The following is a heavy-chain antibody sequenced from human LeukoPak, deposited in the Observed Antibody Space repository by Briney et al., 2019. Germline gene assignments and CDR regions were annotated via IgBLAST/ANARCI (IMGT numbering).Heavy chain of an antibody. Sequence: SSETLSLTCTVSGGSISSYYWSWIRQPPGKGLEWIGYIYYSGSTNYNPSLKSRVTISVDTSKNQFSLKLSSVTAADTAVYYCATSGRTTGYYFDYWGQGTLVTVSS. V-gene: IGHV4-59*01. J-gene: IGHJ4*02. CDR3: ATSGRTTGYYFDY. CDR1: GGSISSYY. D-gene: IGHD1-14*01. CDR2: IYYSGST.